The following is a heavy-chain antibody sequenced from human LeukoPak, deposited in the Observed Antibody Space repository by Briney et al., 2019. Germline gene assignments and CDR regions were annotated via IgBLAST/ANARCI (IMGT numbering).Heavy chain of an antibody. CDR2: IYYSGST. Sequence: SETLSPTCTVSGGSVSSGSYYWSWIRQPPGKGLEWIGYIYYSGSTNYNPSLKSRVTISVDTSKNQFSLKLSSVTAADTAVYYCARSTLDNWFDPWGQGTLVTVSS. D-gene: IGHD2-2*01. V-gene: IGHV4-61*01. CDR1: GGSVSSGSYY. J-gene: IGHJ5*02. CDR3: ARSTLDNWFDP.